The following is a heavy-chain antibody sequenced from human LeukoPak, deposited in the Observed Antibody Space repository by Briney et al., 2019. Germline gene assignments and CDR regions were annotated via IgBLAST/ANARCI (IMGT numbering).Heavy chain of an antibody. Sequence: VASVKVSCKTIGGRFKSSGFSWVRQAPGQGLEWMGGIIPIFDRPNYAQKFEGRVTITADKSTNTSYMEITSLTSDDTAVYYCARDAQWELRALDVWARGTMVIVSS. J-gene: IGHJ3*01. CDR3: ARDAQWELRALDV. CDR2: IIPIFDRP. CDR1: GGRFKSSG. V-gene: IGHV1-69*06. D-gene: IGHD1-26*01.